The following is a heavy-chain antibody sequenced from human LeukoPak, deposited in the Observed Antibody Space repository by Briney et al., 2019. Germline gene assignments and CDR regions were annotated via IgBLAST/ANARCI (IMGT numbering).Heavy chain of an antibody. J-gene: IGHJ4*02. CDR1: GFTFSSYA. CDR3: ARRGESTSYGDYRFDY. CDR2: ISGGDSST. Sequence: TGGSLRLSCAASGFTFSSYAMNWVRQAPGKGLEWVSTISGGDSSTYYADSVKGRFTISRDNSKNTLFLQMNSLRAEDTAVYYCARRGESTSYGDYRFDYWGQGTLVTVSS. D-gene: IGHD4-17*01. V-gene: IGHV3-23*01.